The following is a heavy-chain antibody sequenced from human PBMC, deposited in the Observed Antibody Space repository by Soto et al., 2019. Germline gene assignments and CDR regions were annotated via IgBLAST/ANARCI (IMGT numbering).Heavy chain of an antibody. V-gene: IGHV5-51*01. J-gene: IGHJ4*02. Sequence: PGESLKISCQGSGYSFTSYWIGWVRQMPGKGLEWMGIIYPGDSDTRYSPSFQGQVTISADKSISTAYLQWSSLKASDTAMHYCARRIPTYYYDSSGYYDYWGQGTLVTVSS. CDR1: GYSFTSYW. CDR2: IYPGDSDT. CDR3: ARRIPTYYYDSSGYYDY. D-gene: IGHD3-22*01.